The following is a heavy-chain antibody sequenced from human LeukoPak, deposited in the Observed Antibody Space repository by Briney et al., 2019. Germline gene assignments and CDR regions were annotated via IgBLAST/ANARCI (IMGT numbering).Heavy chain of an antibody. J-gene: IGHJ4*02. CDR1: GGSISSSSYY. CDR2: IYYSGST. Sequence: SETLSLTCTVSGGSISSSSYYWSWIRQPPGKGLEWIGSIYYSGSTYYNPSLKSRVTISVDTSKNQFSLKLSSVTAADTAVYYCARGKTYGDYEGFDYWGQGTLVTVSS. V-gene: IGHV4-39*07. CDR3: ARGKTYGDYEGFDY. D-gene: IGHD4-17*01.